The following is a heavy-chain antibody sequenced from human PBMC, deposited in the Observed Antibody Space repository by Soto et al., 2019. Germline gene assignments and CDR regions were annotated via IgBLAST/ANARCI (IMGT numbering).Heavy chain of an antibody. CDR1: GFTFSNYA. D-gene: IGHD4-4*01. V-gene: IGHV3-30-3*01. CDR2: ISYDGSNK. Sequence: QVQLVESGGGVVQPGRSLRLSCAASGFTFSNYAMHWVRQAPGKGLEWVAVISYDGSNKYYADSVKGRFTISRDNSKNTLYLQMNSLRAEDTAVYYCARDWSNYVGSYYGMDVWGQETTVTVSS. J-gene: IGHJ6*02. CDR3: ARDWSNYVGSYYGMDV.